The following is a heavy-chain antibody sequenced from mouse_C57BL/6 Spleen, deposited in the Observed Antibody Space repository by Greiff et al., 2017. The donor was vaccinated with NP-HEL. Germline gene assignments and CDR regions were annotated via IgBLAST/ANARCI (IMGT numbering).Heavy chain of an antibody. CDR1: GFTFSDYG. J-gene: IGHJ4*01. CDR3: ARPLTGTAAMDY. CDR2: ISSGSSTI. Sequence: EVHLVESGGGLVKPGGSLKLSCAASGFTFSDYGMHWVRQAPEKGLEWVAYISSGSSTIYYADTVKGRFTISRDNAKNTLFLQMTSLRSEDTAMYYCARPLTGTAAMDYWGQGTSVTVSA. V-gene: IGHV5-17*01. D-gene: IGHD4-1*01.